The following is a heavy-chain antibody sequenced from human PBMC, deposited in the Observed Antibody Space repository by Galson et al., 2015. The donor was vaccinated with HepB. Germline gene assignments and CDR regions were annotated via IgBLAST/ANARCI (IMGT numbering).Heavy chain of an antibody. CDR2: INHGGST. CDR1: GGSFSDYY. CDR3: ARGGLRRGYDASY. D-gene: IGHD5-12*01. V-gene: IGHV4-34*01. J-gene: IGHJ4*02. Sequence: ETLSLTCAVYGGSFSDYYWTWIRQSPGKGLEWIGEINHGGSTNCNPSLKSRVTISVDTSKNQFSLYLSSLSAADTAIYYCARGGLRRGYDASYWGQGTLLTVSS.